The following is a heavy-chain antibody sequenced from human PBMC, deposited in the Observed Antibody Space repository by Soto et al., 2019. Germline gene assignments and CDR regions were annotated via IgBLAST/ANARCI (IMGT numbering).Heavy chain of an antibody. Sequence: QVQMVESGGGVVHPGRSLRLSCAASGFTFSTFAMHWVRQAPGKGLEWVAVISYDATNKFYADSVKGRFTISRDNSENTRYRQMTSLRSEDTAVYYCARAPTSRVDYWGQGTRVTVSS. J-gene: IGHJ4*02. V-gene: IGHV3-30-3*01. CDR3: ARAPTSRVDY. CDR2: ISYDATNK. CDR1: GFTFSTFA.